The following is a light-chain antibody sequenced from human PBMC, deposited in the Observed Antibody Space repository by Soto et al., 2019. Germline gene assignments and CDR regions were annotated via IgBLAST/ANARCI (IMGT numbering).Light chain of an antibody. V-gene: IGKV3-15*01. CDR1: QSVSIS. CDR2: GAS. J-gene: IGKJ1*01. CDR3: QQYNNWPRT. Sequence: IVMTQSPAPLSVSPGERAALSCRASQSVSISLAWYQRKPGQAPRLLIYGASTRATGIPARFSGSGSGTEFTLTISSLQSEDFAVYYCQQYNNWPRTFGQGTKVDIK.